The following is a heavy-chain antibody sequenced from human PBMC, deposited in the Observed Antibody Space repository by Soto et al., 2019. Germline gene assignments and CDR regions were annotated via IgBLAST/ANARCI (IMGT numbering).Heavy chain of an antibody. CDR2: IYYSGST. J-gene: IGHJ6*02. CDR1: GDSISSSY. Sequence: SETLSLTCTVSGDSISSSYWSWIRQSPGKGLEWIGYIYYSGSTNYNASLKSRVTISVDTSKNQFSLKLSSVTAADTAVYYCARGRTDYDFWSGYYYGMDVWGQGTTVTVS. CDR3: ARGRTDYDFWSGYYYGMDV. D-gene: IGHD3-3*01. V-gene: IGHV4-59*01.